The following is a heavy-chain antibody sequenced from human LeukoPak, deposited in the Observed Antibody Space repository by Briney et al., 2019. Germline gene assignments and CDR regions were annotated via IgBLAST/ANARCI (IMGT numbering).Heavy chain of an antibody. CDR2: IKEDGNER. V-gene: IGHV3-7*03. Sequence: GGSLRLSCAASGFNFSDFWMSWVRQAPGKGLEWVANIKEDGNERYYVDSVSGRFTISRDNAKNSLFLQMNSLRAEDTAVYYCAKDRSPQMTSFDYWGQGTLVTVSS. CDR1: GFNFSDFW. D-gene: IGHD2-21*02. J-gene: IGHJ4*02. CDR3: AKDRSPQMTSFDY.